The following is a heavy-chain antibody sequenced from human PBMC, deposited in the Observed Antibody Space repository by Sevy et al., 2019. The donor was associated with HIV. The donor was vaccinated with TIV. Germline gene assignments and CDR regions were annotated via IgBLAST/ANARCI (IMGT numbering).Heavy chain of an antibody. CDR3: ARDSSTARSYYYYDGMDV. J-gene: IGHJ6*02. CDR2: ISAYNGNT. Sequence: ASVKVSCKASGYTFNRYGISWVRQAPGQGLEWMGWISAYNGNTNYAQKLEGRVTMTTDTSTSTAYMELRSLRSDDTAVYYCARDSSTARSYYYYDGMDVWVQGTTVTVSS. CDR1: GYTFNRYG. D-gene: IGHD2-2*01. V-gene: IGHV1-18*01.